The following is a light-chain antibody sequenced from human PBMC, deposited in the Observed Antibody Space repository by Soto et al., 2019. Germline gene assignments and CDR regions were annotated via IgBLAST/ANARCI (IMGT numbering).Light chain of an antibody. V-gene: IGKV3-15*01. CDR3: QQYIHGYT. J-gene: IGKJ2*01. Sequence: EVVMTQSPATLSVFPGERVTLSCRASQSVSGSLAWYQHKPGQTPRLLIYSASTRATGIPARFSGSGSGTEFTLTISSLESEDFAVYYCQQYIHGYTFGQGTKLEI. CDR2: SAS. CDR1: QSVSGS.